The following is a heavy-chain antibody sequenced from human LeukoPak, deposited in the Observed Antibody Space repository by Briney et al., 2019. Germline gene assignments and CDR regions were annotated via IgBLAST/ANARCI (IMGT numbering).Heavy chain of an antibody. CDR1: GYSISSGYY. J-gene: IGHJ3*02. V-gene: IGHV4-38-2*02. CDR2: IYHSGST. CDR3: ARAGEDIVATIGAFDI. Sequence: SETLSLTCTVSGYSISSGYYWGWIRQPPVKGLEWIGSIYHSGSTYYNPSLKSRVTISVDTSKNQFSLKLSSVTAADTAVYYCARAGEDIVATIGAFDIWGQGTMVTVSS. D-gene: IGHD5-12*01.